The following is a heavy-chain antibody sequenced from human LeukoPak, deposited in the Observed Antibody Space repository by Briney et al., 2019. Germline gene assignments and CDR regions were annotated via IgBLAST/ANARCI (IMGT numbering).Heavy chain of an antibody. J-gene: IGHJ5*02. CDR3: ARGPEARILEWLNNWFDP. CDR1: GFTFNHYA. V-gene: IGHV3-7*01. D-gene: IGHD3-3*01. Sequence: PGGSLRLSRAASGFTFNHYAMSWVRQAPGKGLEWVANIREDGSEKDYVDSVKGRFTTSRDNAKNSLYLQMHSLRAEDTAVYYCARGPEARILEWLNNWFDPWGQGTLVTVSS. CDR2: IREDGSEK.